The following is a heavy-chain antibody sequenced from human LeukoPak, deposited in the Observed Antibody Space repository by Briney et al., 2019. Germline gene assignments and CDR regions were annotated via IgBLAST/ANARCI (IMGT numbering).Heavy chain of an antibody. Sequence: PGGSLRLPCAASGFTFSNNWMGWVRQAPGKGLEWVANINPDGSDKYYVDSVKGRFTVSRDNAQKSLYLQMNSLTAEDSAVHYCGRWGLNAALDRWGQGSLVTVSS. D-gene: IGHD2-15*01. CDR2: INPDGSDK. V-gene: IGHV3-7*01. J-gene: IGHJ5*02. CDR3: GRWGLNAALDR. CDR1: GFTFSNNW.